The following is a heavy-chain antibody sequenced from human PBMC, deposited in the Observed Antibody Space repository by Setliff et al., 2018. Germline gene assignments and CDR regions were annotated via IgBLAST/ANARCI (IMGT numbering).Heavy chain of an antibody. Sequence: SVKVSCKASGGTFGDYGITWVRQAPGQGLEWMGGIILIFDRTKYAQKFQGRVTITADKSTSTAYTELSSLKSEDTAVYYCARAAGSLTSDEYFHHWGQGTLVTVSS. CDR3: ARAAGSLTSDEYFHH. J-gene: IGHJ1*01. CDR2: IILIFDRT. D-gene: IGHD6-25*01. V-gene: IGHV1-69*06. CDR1: GGTFGDYG.